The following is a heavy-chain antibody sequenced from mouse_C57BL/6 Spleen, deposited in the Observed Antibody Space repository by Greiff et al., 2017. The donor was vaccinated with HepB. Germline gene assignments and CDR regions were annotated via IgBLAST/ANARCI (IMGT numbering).Heavy chain of an antibody. CDR1: GYTFTSYW. Sequence: LQPGAELVKPGASVKMSCKASGYTFTSYWITWVKQRPGQGLEWIGDIYPGSGSTNYNEKFKSKATLTVDTSSSTAYMQLSSLTSEDSAVYYCARGGSITTVVATGYWGQGTTLTVSS. CDR2: IYPGSGST. CDR3: ARGGSITTVVATGY. V-gene: IGHV1-55*01. D-gene: IGHD1-1*01. J-gene: IGHJ2*01.